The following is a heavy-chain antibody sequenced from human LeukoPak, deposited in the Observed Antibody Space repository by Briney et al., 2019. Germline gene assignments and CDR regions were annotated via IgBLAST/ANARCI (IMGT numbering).Heavy chain of an antibody. CDR1: GFTFDDYA. D-gene: IGHD4-11*01. CDR3: ARDPYYSNHLDF. Sequence: GGSLRLSCAASGFTFDDYAMHWVRQAPGKGLEWVSGISWNSGSIGYADSVKGRFTISRDNAKKSLYLQMKSLRAEDTAVYYCARDPYYSNHLDFLGQGTLVTVSS. CDR2: ISWNSGSI. J-gene: IGHJ4*02. V-gene: IGHV3-9*01.